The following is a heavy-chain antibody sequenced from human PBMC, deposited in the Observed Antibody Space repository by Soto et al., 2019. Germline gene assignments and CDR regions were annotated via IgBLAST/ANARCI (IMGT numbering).Heavy chain of an antibody. D-gene: IGHD6-6*01. CDR1: GYTLTGYY. CDR2: INPNSGGT. Sequence: GSSLKFSCKATGYTLTGYYMHWVRQAPGQGLEWMGWINPNSGGTSYAQKFQGRVTMTRNTSISTADMELSRLRSDDTAVYYCARGLVSEQLVQSYWGQGTLVTVSS. J-gene: IGHJ4*02. CDR3: ARGLVSEQLVQSY. V-gene: IGHV1-2*02.